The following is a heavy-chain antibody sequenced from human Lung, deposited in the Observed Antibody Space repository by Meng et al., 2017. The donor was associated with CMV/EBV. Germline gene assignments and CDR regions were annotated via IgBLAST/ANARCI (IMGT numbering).Heavy chain of an antibody. Sequence: GGSLRLXXAASGFIFSDHRMDWIRQAPGKGLEWVARIRHKAAGYSTEYAASVRGRFTVSRDDSKNSVYLQMSSLRTEDTAVYHCTRDGGSYDFADYWGQGPLVTVS. CDR3: TRDGGSYDFADY. CDR1: GFIFSDHR. V-gene: IGHV3-72*01. CDR2: IRHKAAGYST. J-gene: IGHJ4*02. D-gene: IGHD1-26*01.